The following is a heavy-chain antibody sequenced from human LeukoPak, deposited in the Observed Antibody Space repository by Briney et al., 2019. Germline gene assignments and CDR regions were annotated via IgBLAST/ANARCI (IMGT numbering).Heavy chain of an antibody. CDR3: AREVVVEGYYFDY. Sequence: GGSLRLSCAASGFTFNNAWMSWVRQAPGKGLEWVGRIKSKTDGDTTDYAAPVKGRFTISRDDSKNTLYLQMNSLRAEDTAVYYCAREVVVEGYYFDYWGQGTLVTVSS. V-gene: IGHV3-15*01. CDR2: IKSKTDGDTT. CDR1: GFTFNNAW. J-gene: IGHJ4*02. D-gene: IGHD3-22*01.